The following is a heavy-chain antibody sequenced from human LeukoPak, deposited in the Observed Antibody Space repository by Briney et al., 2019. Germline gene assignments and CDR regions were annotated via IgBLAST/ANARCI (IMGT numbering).Heavy chain of an antibody. Sequence: PGGSLRLSCAASGFTVSSNYMNWVRQAPGKGLEWVSVFYSGGSTYYADSVKGRFTISRDSSKNTLYLQMNSLRAEDTAVHYCARSILQHGYSYGFVEYFDYWGQGTLVTVSS. CDR1: GFTVSSNY. CDR2: FYSGGST. V-gene: IGHV3-53*01. CDR3: ARSILQHGYSYGFVEYFDY. D-gene: IGHD5-18*01. J-gene: IGHJ4*02.